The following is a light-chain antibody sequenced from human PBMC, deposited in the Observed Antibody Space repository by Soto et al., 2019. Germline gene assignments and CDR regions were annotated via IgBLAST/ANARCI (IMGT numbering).Light chain of an antibody. V-gene: IGKV3-20*01. CDR1: QSVSNND. CDR3: QHYGGSSPRFT. J-gene: IGKJ3*01. Sequence: EIVLTQSPGTLSLSPGERATLACRASQSVSNNDLAWYQQKPGQAPRLLIHGASNRATGIPDRFSGSGSGTDFTRTISRLEPEDFAMYYCQHYGGSSPRFTCGPGTKVDI. CDR2: GAS.